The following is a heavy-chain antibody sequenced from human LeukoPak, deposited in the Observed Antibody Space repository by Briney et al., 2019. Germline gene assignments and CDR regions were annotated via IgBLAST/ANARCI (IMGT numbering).Heavy chain of an antibody. CDR1: GFTFSSYS. D-gene: IGHD2-2*01. V-gene: IGHV3-48*02. CDR3: ARGDQHIDP. J-gene: IGHJ5*02. Sequence: GGSLRLSCAASGFTFSSYSMNWVRQAPGKGLEWVSYISSSSTIYYADSVKGRFTISRDNAKNSLYLQMNSLRDEDTAVYYCARGDQHIDPWGQGTLVTASS. CDR2: ISSSSTI.